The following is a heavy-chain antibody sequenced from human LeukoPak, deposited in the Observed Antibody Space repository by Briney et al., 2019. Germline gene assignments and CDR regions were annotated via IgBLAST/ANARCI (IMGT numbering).Heavy chain of an antibody. CDR2: IYYSGST. CDR1: GGSISSSSYY. Sequence: SETLSLTCTVSGGSISSSSYYWGWIRQPPGKGLEWIGSIYYSGSTYYNPSLKSRVTISVDTSKNQFSLKLSSVTAADTAVYYCARDLGYCSGGSCYSESVAHWYFDLWGRGTLVTVSS. D-gene: IGHD2-15*01. J-gene: IGHJ2*01. V-gene: IGHV4-39*07. CDR3: ARDLGYCSGGSCYSESVAHWYFDL.